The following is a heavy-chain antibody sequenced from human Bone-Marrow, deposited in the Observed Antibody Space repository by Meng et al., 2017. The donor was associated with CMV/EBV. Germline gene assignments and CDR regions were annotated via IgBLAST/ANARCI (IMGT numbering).Heavy chain of an antibody. CDR2: ISGSGGST. CDR1: GFTFSSYA. Sequence: GESLKISCAASGFTFSSYAMSWVRQAPGKGLEWVSAISGSGGSTYYAGSVKGRFTNSRDNSKNTLYLQMNSLRAEDTAVYYCAKRRLSGGGYFDYWGQGTLVTVSS. CDR3: AKRRLSGGGYFDY. D-gene: IGHD3-16*01. J-gene: IGHJ4*02. V-gene: IGHV3-23*01.